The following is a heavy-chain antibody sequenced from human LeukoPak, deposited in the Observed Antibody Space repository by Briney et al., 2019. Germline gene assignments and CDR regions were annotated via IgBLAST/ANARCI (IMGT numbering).Heavy chain of an antibody. V-gene: IGHV1-2*06. D-gene: IGHD3-22*01. CDR3: GYYDSSGLTEYFQY. CDR2: INPNSGGT. CDR1: GYTFTGYY. J-gene: IGHJ1*01. Sequence: ASVKVSCKASGYTFTGYYMHWVRQAPGQGLEWMGRINPNSGGTNYAQKFQGRVIMTRDTSISTAYMELSSLRSDDTAVYYCGYYDSSGLTEYFQYWGQGTLVTVSS.